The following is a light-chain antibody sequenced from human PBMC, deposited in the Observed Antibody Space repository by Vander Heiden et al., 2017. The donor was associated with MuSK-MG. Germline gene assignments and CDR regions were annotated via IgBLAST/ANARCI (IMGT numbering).Light chain of an antibody. CDR1: KLGDKY. V-gene: IGLV3-1*01. CDR2: QDS. J-gene: IGLJ2*01. Sequence: SYELTQPPSVSVSPGQTASITCSGDKLGDKYACWYQQKPGQSPGLGIYQDSKRPSGIPERFSGSNSGNNATLTISGTQAMDEAYYYCQAWDSRTVVFGGGTKLTVL. CDR3: QAWDSRTVV.